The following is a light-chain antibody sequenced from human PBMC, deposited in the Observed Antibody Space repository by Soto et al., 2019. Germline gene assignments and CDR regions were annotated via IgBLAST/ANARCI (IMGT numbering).Light chain of an antibody. CDR2: DVS. Sequence: QSVLTKPASVSGSPGQSITISCTGTSSDVGGYHYVSWYQQHPGKAPKVMIYDVSNRPSGVSNRFSGSKSGNTASLTISGLQAEDEADYYCSSYTSSSTLVFGGGTKLTVL. J-gene: IGLJ2*01. V-gene: IGLV2-14*03. CDR1: SSDVGGYHY. CDR3: SSYTSSSTLV.